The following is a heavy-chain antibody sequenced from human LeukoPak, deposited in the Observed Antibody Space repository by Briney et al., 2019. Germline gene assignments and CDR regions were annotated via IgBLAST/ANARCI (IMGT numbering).Heavy chain of an antibody. V-gene: IGHV3-23*01. CDR3: AKGGNAYCSSTRCSVDTATY. Sequence: GGSLRLSCAASGFTFSSYAMSWVRQAPGEGLEWVSAISGSGGSTYYADSVKGRFTISRDNSKNTLYLQMNSLRAEDTAVYYCAKGGNAYCSSTRCSVDTATYWGQGTLVTVSS. CDR2: ISGSGGST. D-gene: IGHD2-2*01. CDR1: GFTFSSYA. J-gene: IGHJ4*02.